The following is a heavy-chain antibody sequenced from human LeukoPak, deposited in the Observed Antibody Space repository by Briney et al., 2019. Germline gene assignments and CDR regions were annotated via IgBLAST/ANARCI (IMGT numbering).Heavy chain of an antibody. J-gene: IGHJ3*02. CDR3: ARDPLASRGAFDI. V-gene: IGHV4-31*01. CDR2: IYYSGST. CDR1: GGSISSGGYY. Sequence: PSQTLSLTCTVSGGSISSGGYYWSWIRQHPGKGLEWIGYIYYSGSTYYNPSLKSQVTISVDTSKNQFSLKLSSVTAADTAVYYCARDPLASRGAFDIWGQGTMVTVSS.